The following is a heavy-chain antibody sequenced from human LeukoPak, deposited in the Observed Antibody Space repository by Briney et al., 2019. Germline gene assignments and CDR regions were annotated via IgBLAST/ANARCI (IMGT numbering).Heavy chain of an antibody. D-gene: IGHD1-26*01. V-gene: IGHV3-48*02. CDR3: ARDTFAPIVGATYLDY. Sequence: GGSLRLSCAASGFTVSSNYMSWVRQAPGKGLEWVSYISSSSSTIYYADSVKGRFTISRDNAKNSLYLQMNSLRDEDTAVYYCARDTFAPIVGATYLDYWGQGTLVTVSS. CDR2: ISSSSSTI. J-gene: IGHJ4*02. CDR1: GFTVSSNY.